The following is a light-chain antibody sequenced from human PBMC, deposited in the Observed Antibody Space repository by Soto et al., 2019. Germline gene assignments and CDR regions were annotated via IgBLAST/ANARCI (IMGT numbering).Light chain of an antibody. CDR2: GNT. CDR3: QSYDSSLSAVL. Sequence: QAVVTQPPSVSGAPGQRVTISCTGSSSNIGAGYDVHWYQQLPGTAPKLLIYGNTKRPSGVPDRFSGSKSGTSASLAITGLQAEDEADYYCQSYDSSLSAVLFGGGTKLTVL. V-gene: IGLV1-40*01. J-gene: IGLJ2*01. CDR1: SSNIGAGYD.